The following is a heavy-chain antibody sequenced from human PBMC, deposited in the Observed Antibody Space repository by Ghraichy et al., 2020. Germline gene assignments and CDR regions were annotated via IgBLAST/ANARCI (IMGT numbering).Heavy chain of an antibody. CDR1: GGSFSGYY. V-gene: IGHV4-34*01. J-gene: IGHJ6*03. D-gene: IGHD3-10*01. CDR2: INHSGST. CDR3: ARVMSSGRNPHYYYYYYMDV. Sequence: SQTLSLTCAVYGGSFSGYYWSWIRQPPGKGLEWIGEINHSGSTNYNPSLKSRVTISVDTSKNQFSLKLSSVTAADTAVYYCARVMSSGRNPHYYYYYYMDVWGKGTTVTVSS.